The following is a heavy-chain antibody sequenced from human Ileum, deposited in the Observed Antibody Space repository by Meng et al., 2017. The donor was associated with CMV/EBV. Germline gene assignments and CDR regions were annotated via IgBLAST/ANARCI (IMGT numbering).Heavy chain of an antibody. CDR2: IYYIGNT. V-gene: IGHV4-39*07. D-gene: IGHD2-21*01. CDR1: GGSISNSSYY. Sequence: QLQLQESGPGLVKPSETLSLTCTVSGGSISNSSYYWGWIRQPPGKGLERVASIYYIGNTYHNPSLKGRVSISLDTSKNQFSLKMTSVTAADTAVYYCARIARGSTPLDYWGQGTLVTVSS. CDR3: ARIARGSTPLDY. J-gene: IGHJ4*02.